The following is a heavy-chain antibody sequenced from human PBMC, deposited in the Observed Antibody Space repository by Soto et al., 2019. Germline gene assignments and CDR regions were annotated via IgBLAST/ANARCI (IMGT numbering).Heavy chain of an antibody. CDR3: TASSWKGAGLDF. CDR2: MNPRSGNT. Sequence: GXSVKVSCKASGYTFTSWDVYWVRQAAGQGLEWMGYMNPRSGNTGYEQKFQGRVTMTRDTSISTAYMELSSLTSDDTAVYYCTASSWKGAGLDFWGQGTTVTVS. J-gene: IGHJ6*02. D-gene: IGHD6-13*01. V-gene: IGHV1-8*01. CDR1: GYTFTSWD.